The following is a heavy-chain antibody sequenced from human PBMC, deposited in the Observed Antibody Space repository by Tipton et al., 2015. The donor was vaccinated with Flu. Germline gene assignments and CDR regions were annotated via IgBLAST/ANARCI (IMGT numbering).Heavy chain of an antibody. CDR2: IYYSGST. CDR3: ARDQGFGDGLAYDYYALGV. CDR1: GDSIRSGGAY. Sequence: TLSLTCTVSGDSIRSGGAYWSWIRQRPGKGLEWLGCIYYSGSTYYNPSLESRLTISVDTSKNQFSLKVKSVTAADTAVYYCARDQGFGDGLAYDYYALGVWGQGTTVTVSS. J-gene: IGHJ6*02. D-gene: IGHD3-10*01. V-gene: IGHV4-31*03.